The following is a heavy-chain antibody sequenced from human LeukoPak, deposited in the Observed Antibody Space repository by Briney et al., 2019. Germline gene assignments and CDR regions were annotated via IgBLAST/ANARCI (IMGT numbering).Heavy chain of an antibody. V-gene: IGHV3-15*01. J-gene: IGHJ4*02. CDR3: TTDYGDESAINDY. CDR1: GFTFSSAW. D-gene: IGHD4-17*01. CDR2: IKSKTDGGTT. Sequence: GGSLRLSCAASGFTFSSAWMSWVRQAPGKGLEWVGRIKSKTDGGTTDYAAPVKGRFTISRDDSKNTLYLQMNSLKTEDTAVYYCTTDYGDESAINDYWGQGTLVTVSS.